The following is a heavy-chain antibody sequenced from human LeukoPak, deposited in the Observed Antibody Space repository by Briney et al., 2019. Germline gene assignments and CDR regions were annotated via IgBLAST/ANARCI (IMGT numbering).Heavy chain of an antibody. Sequence: GESLKISCKGSGYSFTSHWIGWVRQMPGKGPEWMGIIYCGDSDTRYSPSFQGQVTISADKSISTAYLQWSSLKASDTAIYYCARHPSYTSGWPLDYWGQGTLVTVSS. D-gene: IGHD6-19*01. CDR3: ARHPSYTSGWPLDY. V-gene: IGHV5-51*01. CDR1: GYSFTSHW. CDR2: IYCGDSDT. J-gene: IGHJ4*02.